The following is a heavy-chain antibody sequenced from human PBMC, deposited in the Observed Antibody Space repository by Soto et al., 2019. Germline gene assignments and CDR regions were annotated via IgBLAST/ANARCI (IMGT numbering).Heavy chain of an antibody. D-gene: IGHD3-10*02. J-gene: IGHJ4*02. V-gene: IGHV1-18*01. CDR3: TRGGQLFAGNYFDY. Sequence: QVQLVQSGAEVKKPGASVKVSYRASGYTFTSNSISWVRQAPGQGLEWMGWISNYNGDTNYAQKLQGRVTMTTDTSTSTAYMELRGLKSDDTAVYYCTRGGQLFAGNYFDYWGQGTLVTVSS. CDR1: GYTFTSNS. CDR2: ISNYNGDT.